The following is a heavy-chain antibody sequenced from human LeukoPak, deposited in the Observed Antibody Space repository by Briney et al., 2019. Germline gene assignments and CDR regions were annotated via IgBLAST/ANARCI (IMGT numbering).Heavy chain of an antibody. CDR2: INPEGSEK. CDR3: ARDLAYSRLDY. D-gene: IGHD5-18*01. V-gene: IGHV3-7*01. CDR1: GLTFSSSW. J-gene: IGHJ4*02. Sequence: GGSLRLSCAVSGLTFSSSWMDWVRKAPGKGLEWVASINPEGSEKYSADSVKGRFTISRDNAKNSLYLQMDSLRVEDTAFYYCARDLAYSRLDYWGQGMLVTVSS.